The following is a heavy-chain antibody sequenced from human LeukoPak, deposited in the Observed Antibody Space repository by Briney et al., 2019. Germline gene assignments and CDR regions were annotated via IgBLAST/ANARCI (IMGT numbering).Heavy chain of an antibody. CDR1: GFTFSGSA. CDR3: TKFGGYDLRYYYYRMDV. J-gene: IGHJ6*02. D-gene: IGHD5-12*01. V-gene: IGHV3-73*01. CDR2: IRSKANSYAT. Sequence: WGSLTLSCAASGFTFSGSAMHWVRQASGKGLEWVGRIRSKANSYATAYAASVKGSFTISRDDSKNTAYLQMNSLKTEDTAVYYCTKFGGYDLRYYYYRMDVWGQGTTVTVS.